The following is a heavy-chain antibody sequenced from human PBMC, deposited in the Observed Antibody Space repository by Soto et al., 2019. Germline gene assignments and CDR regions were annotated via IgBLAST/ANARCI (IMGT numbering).Heavy chain of an antibody. CDR1: GGTFSSYA. J-gene: IGHJ6*02. Sequence: KPRASVKVSCKASGGTFSSYAISWVRQAPGQGLEWMGGIIPIFGTANYAQKFQGRVTITADESTSTAYMELSSLRSEDTAVYYCAGGGVIYSGYYYGMDVWGQGTTVTVSS. V-gene: IGHV1-69*13. D-gene: IGHD2-15*01. CDR2: IIPIFGTA. CDR3: AGGGVIYSGYYYGMDV.